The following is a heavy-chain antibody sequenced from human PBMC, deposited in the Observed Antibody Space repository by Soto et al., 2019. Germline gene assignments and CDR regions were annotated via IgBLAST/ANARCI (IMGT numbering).Heavy chain of an antibody. J-gene: IGHJ6*02. Sequence: GGSLRLSCASSGFTFGDYTMHWFRQAPGKGLEWVSLISWGGGSTYYADSVKGRFTISRDNSKNSLYLQMNSLRTEDTSLYYCAKGLITGTTGYYGMDVWRQGTTVTVSS. V-gene: IGHV3-43*01. CDR1: GFTFGDYT. D-gene: IGHD1-20*01. CDR3: AKGLITGTTGYYGMDV. CDR2: ISWGGGST.